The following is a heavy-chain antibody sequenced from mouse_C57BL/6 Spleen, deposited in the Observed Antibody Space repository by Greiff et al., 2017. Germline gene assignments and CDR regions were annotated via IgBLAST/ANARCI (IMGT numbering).Heavy chain of an antibody. CDR1: GYTFTSYW. D-gene: IGHD2-14*01. J-gene: IGHJ3*01. CDR3: AREKIGTYGFAY. Sequence: VQLQQSGAELVRPGTSVKLSCKASGYTFTSYWMHWVKQRPGQGLEWIGVIDPSDSYTNYNQKFKGKATLTVDTSSSTAYMQLSSLTSEDSAVYYCAREKIGTYGFAYWGQGTLVTVSA. CDR2: IDPSDSYT. V-gene: IGHV1-59*01.